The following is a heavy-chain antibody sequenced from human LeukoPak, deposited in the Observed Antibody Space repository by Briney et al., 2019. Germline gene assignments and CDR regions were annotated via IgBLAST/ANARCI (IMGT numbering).Heavy chain of an antibody. CDR3: ARDILRNPIVGATTGFDY. CDR1: GYTFTSYG. Sequence: ASVKVSCKASGYTFTSYGISWVRLAPGQGLEWMGWISAYNGNTNYAQKLQGRVTMTTDTSTSTAYMELRSLRSDDTAVYYCARDILRNPIVGATTGFDYWGQGTLVTVSS. CDR2: ISAYNGNT. D-gene: IGHD1-26*01. V-gene: IGHV1-18*01. J-gene: IGHJ4*02.